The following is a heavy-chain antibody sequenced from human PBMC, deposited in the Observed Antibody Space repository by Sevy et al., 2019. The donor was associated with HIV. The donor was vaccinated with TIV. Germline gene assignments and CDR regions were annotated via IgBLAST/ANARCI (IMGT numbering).Heavy chain of an antibody. Sequence: GGSLRLSCAAAGFNFNNYAMTWVRQAPGKGLEWVSGISFSGSKTYYAESVKGRFSISRDPSKNTLYLQMNNVRVKDSVVYFCAKTPFMDFWNDCYSFYFDFWGQGTLVTVSS. CDR2: ISFSGSKT. D-gene: IGHD3-3*01. V-gene: IGHV3-23*01. CDR1: GFNFNNYA. J-gene: IGHJ4*02. CDR3: AKTPFMDFWNDCYSFYFDF.